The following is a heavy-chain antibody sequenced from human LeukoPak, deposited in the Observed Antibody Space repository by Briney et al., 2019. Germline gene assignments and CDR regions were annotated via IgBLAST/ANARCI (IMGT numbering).Heavy chain of an antibody. CDR2: ISSNGGNT. V-gene: IGHV3-64*01. CDR3: ARTYYYGSGSSDY. CDR1: GFTFSSYA. D-gene: IGHD3-10*01. J-gene: IGHJ4*02. Sequence: PGGSLRLSCAASGFTFSSYAMHWVRQAPGEGLEYVSAISSNGGNTYYAHSAKGRFTISRDNSNNTLYLQMGSPRAEDMGVYYCARTYYYGSGSSDYWGQGTLVTVSS.